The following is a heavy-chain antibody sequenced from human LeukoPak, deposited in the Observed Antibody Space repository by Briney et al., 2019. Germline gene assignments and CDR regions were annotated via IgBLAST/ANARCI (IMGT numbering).Heavy chain of an antibody. CDR2: IYTSGST. J-gene: IGHJ4*02. CDR1: GGSISSGSYY. V-gene: IGHV4-61*02. CDR3: ARDRILTGYYTFDY. D-gene: IGHD3-9*01. Sequence: PSETLSLTCTVSGGSISSGSYYWSWIRQPAGKGLEWIGRIYTSGSTNYNPSLKSRVTMSVDTSKNQFSLKLSSVTAADTAVYYCARDRILTGYYTFDYWGQGTLVTVSS.